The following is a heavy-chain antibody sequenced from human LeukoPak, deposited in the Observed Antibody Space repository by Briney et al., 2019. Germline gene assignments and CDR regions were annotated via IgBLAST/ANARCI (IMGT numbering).Heavy chain of an antibody. Sequence: SETLSLTCTVSGGSISSYYWSWIRQPPGKGLEWIGYIYYSGSTSYNPSLKSRVTISVDTSKKQFSLKLSSVTAADTAVYYCARDSEDYFDYWGQGTLVTVSS. CDR3: ARDSEDYFDY. J-gene: IGHJ4*02. D-gene: IGHD1-26*01. V-gene: IGHV4-59*01. CDR2: IYYSGST. CDR1: GGSISSYY.